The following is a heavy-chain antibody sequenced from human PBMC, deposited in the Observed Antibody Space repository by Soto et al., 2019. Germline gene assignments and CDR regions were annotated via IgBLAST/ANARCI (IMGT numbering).Heavy chain of an antibody. Sequence: GESLKISCKGSGYSFTSYWISWVRQMPGKGLEWMGRIDPSDSYTNYSPSFQGHVTISADKSISTAYLQWSSLKASDTAMYYCASKYRRSSGYYYYGMDVWGQGTTVTVSS. CDR1: GYSFTSYW. J-gene: IGHJ6*02. D-gene: IGHD6-6*01. CDR3: ASKYRRSSGYYYYGMDV. CDR2: IDPSDSYT. V-gene: IGHV5-10-1*01.